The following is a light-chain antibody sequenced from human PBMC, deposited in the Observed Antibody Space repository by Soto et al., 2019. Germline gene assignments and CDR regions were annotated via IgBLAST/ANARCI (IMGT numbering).Light chain of an antibody. CDR1: SSNIGSNT. CDR2: SDN. CDR3: AAWDDSLNGRHV. V-gene: IGLV1-44*01. J-gene: IGLJ1*01. Sequence: QSALTQPPSASGTPGQRVTISCSGSSSNIGSNTVNWLQQLPGTAPKLLIYSDNQRPSGVPGRFSGSKSGTSASLAISGLQSEDEADYYCAAWDDSLNGRHVFGTGTKVTVL.